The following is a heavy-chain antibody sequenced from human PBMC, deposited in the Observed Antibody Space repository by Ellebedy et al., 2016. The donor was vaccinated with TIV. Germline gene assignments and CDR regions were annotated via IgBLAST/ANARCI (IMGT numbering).Heavy chain of an antibody. CDR2: IRWDDDK. CDR1: GFSLSTSGMC. V-gene: IGHV2-70*01. J-gene: IGHJ4*02. Sequence: SGPTLVXPTPPLTLTCTFSGFSLSTSGMCVTWIRQPPGKALEWLALIRWDDDKYYNTSLKARLTISKDTSNNQVVLSMTNLDPVDTATYYCARMSYGDFGGDLGYWGQGTLVTVSS. CDR3: ARMSYGDFGGDLGY. D-gene: IGHD4-17*01.